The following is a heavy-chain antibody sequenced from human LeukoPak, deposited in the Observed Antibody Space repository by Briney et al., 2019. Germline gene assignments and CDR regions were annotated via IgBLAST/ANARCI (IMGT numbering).Heavy chain of an antibody. CDR3: ARGITMVRGVNDY. CDR2: INHSGST. Sequence: SETLSLTCAVYGGSFSGYYWSWIHQPPGKGLEWIGEINHSGSTNYNPSLKSRVTISVDTSKNQFSLKLSSVTAADTAVYYCARGITMVRGVNDYWGQGTLVTVSS. CDR1: GGSFSGYY. V-gene: IGHV4-34*01. J-gene: IGHJ4*02. D-gene: IGHD3-10*01.